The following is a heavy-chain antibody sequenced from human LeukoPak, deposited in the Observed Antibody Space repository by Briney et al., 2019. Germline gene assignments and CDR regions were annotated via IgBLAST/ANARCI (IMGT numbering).Heavy chain of an antibody. CDR2: IASDGSST. CDR3: ARGRPHGNDY. CDR1: GFTFSRYW. V-gene: IGHV3-74*01. D-gene: IGHD4-23*01. Sequence: GGSLRLSCAASGFTFSRYWMNWVRQAPGKGLVWVSRIASDGSSTTYADSVKGRFSISRDNAKNTLYLQMNSLRVEDTAVYYCARGRPHGNDYWGQGTLVTVSS. J-gene: IGHJ4*02.